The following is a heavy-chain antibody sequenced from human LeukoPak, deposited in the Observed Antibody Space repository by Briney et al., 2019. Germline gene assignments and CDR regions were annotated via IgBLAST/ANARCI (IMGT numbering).Heavy chain of an antibody. Sequence: GASVKVSCKASGGTFSSYAISWVRQAPGQGLEWMGGIIPIFGTANYAQKFQGRVTITADESTSTAYMELSSLRSEDTAVYYCARDRMVRGVMLYGMDVWGKGTTVTVSS. CDR3: ARDRMVRGVMLYGMDV. V-gene: IGHV1-69*13. CDR2: IIPIFGTA. CDR1: GGTFSSYA. D-gene: IGHD3-10*01. J-gene: IGHJ6*04.